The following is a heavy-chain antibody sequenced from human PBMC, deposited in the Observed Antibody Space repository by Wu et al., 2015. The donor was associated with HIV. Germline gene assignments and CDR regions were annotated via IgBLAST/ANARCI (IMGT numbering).Heavy chain of an antibody. Sequence: QVQLVQSGAEVKKPGSSVKVSCKASGGTFSSYAISWVRQAPGQGLEWMGWINPNSGGTNYAQKFQGRVTMTRDTSISTAYMELSRLRSDDTAVYYCARDRSFRYSSGWSPFNWFDPGAREPWSPSPQ. V-gene: IGHV1-2*02. D-gene: IGHD6-19*01. J-gene: IGHJ5*02. CDR2: INPNSGGT. CDR3: ARDRSFRYSSGWSPFNWFDP. CDR1: GGTFSSYA.